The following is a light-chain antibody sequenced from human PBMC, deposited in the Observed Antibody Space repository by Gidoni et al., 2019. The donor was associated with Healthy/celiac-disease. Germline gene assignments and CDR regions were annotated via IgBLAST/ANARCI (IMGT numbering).Light chain of an antibody. Sequence: DILLTQSPLSLPFTPGEPASISCRSSQSLLHSNGYNYLDWYLQKPGQSPQLLISLGSNRAAGVPDRFSGSGSGTDFTLKISRVEAEDVGVYYCMKAIQTPLFTFGPXTKVDIK. CDR3: MKAIQTPLFT. J-gene: IGKJ3*01. CDR2: LGS. CDR1: QSLLHSNGYNY. V-gene: IGKV2-28*01.